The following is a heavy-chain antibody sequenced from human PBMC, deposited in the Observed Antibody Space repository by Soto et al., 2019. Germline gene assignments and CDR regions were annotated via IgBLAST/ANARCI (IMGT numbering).Heavy chain of an antibody. D-gene: IGHD3-10*01. V-gene: IGHV4-34*01. J-gene: IGHJ4*02. CDR1: GGSFSGYY. CDR3: ARDRFYGSGRSYPRYYFDY. CDR2: INHSGST. Sequence: SETLSLTCAVYGGSFSGYYWSWIRQPPGKGLEWIGEINHSGSTNYNPSLKSRVTISVDTSKNQFSLKLSSVTAADTAVYYCARDRFYGSGRSYPRYYFDYWGQGTLVTVSS.